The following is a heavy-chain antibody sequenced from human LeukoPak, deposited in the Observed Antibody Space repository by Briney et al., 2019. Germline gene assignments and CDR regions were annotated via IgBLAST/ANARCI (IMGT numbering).Heavy chain of an antibody. J-gene: IGHJ6*03. CDR1: DSSMSGYY. V-gene: IGHV4-59*01. CDR2: IYYSGST. CDR3: ARDWGVSARPGYMDV. D-gene: IGHD6-6*01. Sequence: SETLSLTCAVPDSSMSGYYWSWIRQSPGKGLEWIGYIYYSGSTNYNPSLKSRVTISVDTSKNQFSLRLSSVTAADTAVYYCARDWGVSARPGYMDVWGKGTTVTVSS.